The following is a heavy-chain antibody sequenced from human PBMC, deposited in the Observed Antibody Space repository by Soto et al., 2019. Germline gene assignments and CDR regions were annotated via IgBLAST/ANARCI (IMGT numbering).Heavy chain of an antibody. CDR1: GFTFSSYS. Sequence: GGSLRLSCAASGFTFSSYSMNWVRQAPGKGLEWVSYISSSSSTIYYADSVKGRFTISRDNAKNSLYLQMNSLRAEDTAVYYCASSGWNHDAFAIWGQGTMVTVSS. CDR3: ASSGWNHDAFAI. CDR2: ISSSSSTI. D-gene: IGHD6-19*01. J-gene: IGHJ3*02. V-gene: IGHV3-48*01.